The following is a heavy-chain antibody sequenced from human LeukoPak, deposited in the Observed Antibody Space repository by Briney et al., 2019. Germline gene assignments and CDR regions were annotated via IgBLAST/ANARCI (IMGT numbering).Heavy chain of an antibody. J-gene: IGHJ4*02. CDR2: ISGSGGST. D-gene: IGHD1-26*01. Sequence: GGSLRLSCAASGFTFSNYAMSWVRQAPGKGLEWVSTISGSGGSTYYADSVKGRFTISRDNSKNTLYLQMNSLRAEDTAVYYCAKRSSSGNYYMPLHYFDYWGQGTLVTVSS. CDR3: AKRSSSGNYYMPLHYFDY. CDR1: GFTFSNYA. V-gene: IGHV3-23*01.